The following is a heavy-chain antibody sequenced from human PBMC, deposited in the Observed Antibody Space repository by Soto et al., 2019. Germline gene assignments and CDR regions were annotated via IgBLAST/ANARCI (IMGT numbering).Heavy chain of an antibody. CDR1: GYTFASHD. CDR3: ARSDGYNFNWLDS. Sequence: QVQLVQSGAEVKTPGASVKVSCKASGYTFASHDINWVRQAPGQGLEWMGWMNPNSGNTGYAQKFKGRLTMTRDTALSIAHMELSSLRNEDAAVYYCARSDGYNFNWLDSWGQGTLVTVSA. V-gene: IGHV1-8*01. CDR2: MNPNSGNT. J-gene: IGHJ5*01. D-gene: IGHD2-21*01.